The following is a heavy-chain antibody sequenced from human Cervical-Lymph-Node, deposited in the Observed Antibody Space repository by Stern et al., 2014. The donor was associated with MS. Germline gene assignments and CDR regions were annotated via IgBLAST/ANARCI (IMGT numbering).Heavy chain of an antibody. V-gene: IGHV1-69*01. J-gene: IGHJ3*02. CDR1: GGTFSSYA. D-gene: IGHD3-22*01. CDR3: ARDSTYYYDSSGYSDAFDI. CDR2: IIPIFGTA. Sequence: QVQLVQSGAEVKKPWSSVKVSCKASGGTFSSYAISLVRQAPGQGLEWMRGIIPIFGTANYAQKFQGRVTITADESTSTAYMELSSLRSEDTAVYYCARDSTYYYDSSGYSDAFDIWGQGTMVTVSS.